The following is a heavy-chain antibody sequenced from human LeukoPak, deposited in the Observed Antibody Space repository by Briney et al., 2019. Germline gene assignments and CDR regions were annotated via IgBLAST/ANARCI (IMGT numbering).Heavy chain of an antibody. CDR3: ARDWGDSSGYLLDY. Sequence: GGSLRLSCAASGFTFSSYWMHWVRQAPGKGLVWVSRVNSDGSNKTFADSVKGRFTISRDNAKNTLYLQMNSLRAEDTAVYYCARDWGDSSGYLLDYWGQGTLVTVSS. V-gene: IGHV3-74*01. D-gene: IGHD3-22*01. CDR1: GFTFSSYW. J-gene: IGHJ4*02. CDR2: VNSDGSNK.